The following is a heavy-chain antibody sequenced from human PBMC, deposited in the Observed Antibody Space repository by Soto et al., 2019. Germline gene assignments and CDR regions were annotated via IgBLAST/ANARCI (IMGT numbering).Heavy chain of an antibody. J-gene: IGHJ6*02. V-gene: IGHV4-34*01. CDR1: GGSFSGYY. CDR2: INHSGST. D-gene: IGHD2-2*02. CDR3: ARGRPFYCSSTSCYTGGLDYYGMDV. Sequence: RSETLSLTCAVYGGSFSGYYWSWIRPPPGKGLEWIGEINHSGSTNYNPSLKSRVTISVDTSKNQFSLKLSSVTAADTAVYYCARGRPFYCSSTSCYTGGLDYYGMDVWGQGTTVTGSS.